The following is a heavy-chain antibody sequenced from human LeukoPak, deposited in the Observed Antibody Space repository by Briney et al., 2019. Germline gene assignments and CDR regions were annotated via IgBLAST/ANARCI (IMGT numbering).Heavy chain of an antibody. V-gene: IGHV3-30*02. Sequence: GGSLRLSCAASGFTFSSYAMHWVRQAPGKGVEGVAFIRYDGRNKYYTDSVRGRFTISKDNSKNTVFVKMNRVRRGDTHVYYCPKDARRTFGLSSGLYRGSYYFDYWGQGTLVTVSS. J-gene: IGHJ4*02. CDR2: IRYDGRNK. CDR1: GFTFSSYA. D-gene: IGHD6-19*01. CDR3: PKDARRTFGLSSGLYRGSYYFDY.